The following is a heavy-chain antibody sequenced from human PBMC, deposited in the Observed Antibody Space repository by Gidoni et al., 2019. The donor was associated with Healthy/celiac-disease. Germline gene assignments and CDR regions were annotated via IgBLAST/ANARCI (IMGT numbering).Heavy chain of an antibody. CDR1: GGSVSSGRYY. J-gene: IGHJ4*02. D-gene: IGHD3-22*01. CDR2: IYYSGST. CDR3: ARDLGGNYYDSSGYYDY. V-gene: IGHV4-61*01. Sequence: QVQLQESGPGLVKPSESLSLTCTVSGGSVSSGRYYWSWIRQPPGKGLEWIGYIYYSGSTNYNPSLKSRVTISVDTSKNQFSLKLSSVTAADTAVYYCARDLGGNYYDSSGYYDYWGQGTLVTVSS.